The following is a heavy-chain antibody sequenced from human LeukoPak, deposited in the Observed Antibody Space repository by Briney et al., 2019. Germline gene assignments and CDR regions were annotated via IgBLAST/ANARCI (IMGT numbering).Heavy chain of an antibody. Sequence: GGTLRLSYAASGFTFSSYGMHWVRQAPGKGLEWVAVIPYDGSNKYYADSSKDRLTISRDNSKNTLYLQMNSLKAEVTAEYHCAKPTHGELLYLRYFYYGMDGWGKGTTVTVSS. J-gene: IGHJ6*04. V-gene: IGHV3-30*18. CDR2: IPYDGSNK. CDR3: AKPTHGELLYLRYFYYGMDG. CDR1: GFTFSSYG. D-gene: IGHD3-10*01.